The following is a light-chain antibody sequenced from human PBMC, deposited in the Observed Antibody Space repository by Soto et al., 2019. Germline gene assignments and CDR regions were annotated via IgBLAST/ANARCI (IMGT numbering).Light chain of an antibody. V-gene: IGKV1-27*01. Sequence: DIQMTQSPPSLSASVGDRVTITCRASQGIRNFVAWYQQKQGKAPKLLIYAASILQAGFPSRFSGSGSVTDFPLTINSLQPEDVATYACQKYSSVPVFGPGTKVEMK. CDR1: QGIRNF. J-gene: IGKJ3*01. CDR2: AAS. CDR3: QKYSSVPV.